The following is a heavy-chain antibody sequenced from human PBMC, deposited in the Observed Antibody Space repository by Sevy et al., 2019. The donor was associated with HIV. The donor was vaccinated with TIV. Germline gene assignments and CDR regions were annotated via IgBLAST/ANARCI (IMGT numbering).Heavy chain of an antibody. CDR1: GYSFTSYW. Sequence: GQSLKISCKGSGYSFTSYWIGWVRQMPGKGLEWMGIIYPGHSDTRYSPSFQGQVTISADKSISTAYLQWSSLKASDTAMSYRASHPIRSGLVVTRDTTNFDYWGQGTSVTVSS. CDR2: IYPGHSDT. D-gene: IGHD7-27*01. J-gene: IGHJ4*02. CDR3: ASHPIRSGLVVTRDTTNFDY. V-gene: IGHV5-51*01.